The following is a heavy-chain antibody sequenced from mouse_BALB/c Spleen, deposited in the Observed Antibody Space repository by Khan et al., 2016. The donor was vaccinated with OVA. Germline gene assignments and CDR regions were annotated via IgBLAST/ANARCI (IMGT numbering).Heavy chain of an antibody. CDR1: GYTFTTAG. Sequence: QIQLVQSGPELKKPGETVRISCKASGYTFTTAGIQWVPKMPGKGLKWIGWINTHSGVPKYAEDFKGRFAFSMEISVNTAYLQITNLKNEDTANYFRARGGGTYYRNDGSAMEYWGQGTSVTVSS. CDR3: ARGGGTYYRNDGSAMEY. D-gene: IGHD2-14*01. V-gene: IGHV9-4*02. CDR2: INTHSGVP. J-gene: IGHJ4*01.